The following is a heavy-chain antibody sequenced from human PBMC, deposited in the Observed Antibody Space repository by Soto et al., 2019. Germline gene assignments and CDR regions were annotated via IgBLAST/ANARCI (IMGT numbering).Heavy chain of an antibody. J-gene: IGHJ5*02. V-gene: IGHV3-23*01. Sequence: EVQLLESGGGLVQPGGSLRLSCAASGFMFSSYAMSWVRQAPGKGLEWVSGVSGSGEHTFYADSVKGRFTISRDNSKNTVFLQVNSLRAEDTAVYYCAKDEGYGDYPVSWFDHWGQGTLVTVSS. CDR3: AKDEGYGDYPVSWFDH. D-gene: IGHD4-17*01. CDR1: GFMFSSYA. CDR2: VSGSGEHT.